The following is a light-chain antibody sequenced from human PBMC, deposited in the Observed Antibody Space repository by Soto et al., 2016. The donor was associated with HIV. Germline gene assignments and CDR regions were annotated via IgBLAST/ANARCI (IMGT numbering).Light chain of an antibody. J-gene: IGKJ4*01. Sequence: DIQLTQSPSSLSASIGDTVSITCRASQDIFNYLAWYQQKPGEVPKLLIFAAISLHSGVPSRFSGRGSGTQFTLTISSLQPEDIGTYYCQKYNNDVTFGEDQG. CDR2: AAI. V-gene: IGKV1-27*01. CDR3: QKYNNDVT. CDR1: QDIFNY.